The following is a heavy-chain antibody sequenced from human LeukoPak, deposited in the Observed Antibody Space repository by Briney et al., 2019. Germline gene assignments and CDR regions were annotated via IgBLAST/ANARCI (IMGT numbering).Heavy chain of an antibody. D-gene: IGHD6-19*01. J-gene: IGHJ3*02. CDR3: VYSRRGAVAGTRESAFDI. CDR1: GGSISSGDYY. Sequence: PSETLSLTCTVSGGSISSGDYYWSWIRQPPGKGLEWIGYIYYSGSTYYNPSLKSRVTISVDTSKNQFSLKLSSVTAADTAVYYCVYSRRGAVAGTRESAFDIWGQGTMVTVSS. CDR2: IYYSGST. V-gene: IGHV4-30-4*01.